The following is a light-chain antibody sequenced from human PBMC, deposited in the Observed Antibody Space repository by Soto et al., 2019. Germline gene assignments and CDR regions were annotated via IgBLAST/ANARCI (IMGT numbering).Light chain of an antibody. Sequence: DIQMTQSPSSLSASVGDRVTITCQASQDITNYLNWYQQKPGKAPRLLVYDGSNLDTGVPSRFSGSGSGTHYSFTISSMNLHHIATHYCQQFDCLPITFGQGTRLEI. CDR3: QQFDCLPIT. CDR1: QDITNY. V-gene: IGKV1-33*01. J-gene: IGKJ5*01. CDR2: DGS.